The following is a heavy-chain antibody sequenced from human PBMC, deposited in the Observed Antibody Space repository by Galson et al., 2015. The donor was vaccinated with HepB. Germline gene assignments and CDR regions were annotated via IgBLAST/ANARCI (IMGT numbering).Heavy chain of an antibody. CDR2: IYYSGST. CDR1: GGSISSSSYY. CDR3: ARAVGAAAGTLNY. Sequence: SETLSLTCTVSGGSISSSSYYWGWIRQPPGKGLEWIGSIYYSGSTYYNPSLKSRVTISVDTSKNQFSLKLSSVTAADTAVYYCARAVGAAAGTLNYWGQGTLVTVSS. D-gene: IGHD6-13*01. V-gene: IGHV4-39*01. J-gene: IGHJ4*02.